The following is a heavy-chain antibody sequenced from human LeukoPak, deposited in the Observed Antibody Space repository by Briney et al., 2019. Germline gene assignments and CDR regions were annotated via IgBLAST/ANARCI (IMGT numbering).Heavy chain of an antibody. CDR2: IIPIFGTA. V-gene: IGHV1-69*05. J-gene: IGHJ5*02. CDR1: GGTFSSYA. CDR3: ASKGYCTNGVCYPSNWFDP. Sequence: SVKVSRKASGGTFSSYAISWVRQAPGQGLEWMGRIIPIFGTANYAQKFQGRVTITTDESTSTAYMELSSLRSEDTAVYYCASKGYCTNGVCYPSNWFDPWGQGTLVTVSS. D-gene: IGHD2-8*01.